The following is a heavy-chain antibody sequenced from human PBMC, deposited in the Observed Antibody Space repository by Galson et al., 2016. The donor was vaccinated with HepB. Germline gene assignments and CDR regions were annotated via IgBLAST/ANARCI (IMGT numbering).Heavy chain of an antibody. D-gene: IGHD3-10*01. V-gene: IGHV3-11*01. CDR2: ISSSDTAI. CDR1: GFTFSEYY. J-gene: IGHJ4*02. CDR3: ARGLYGSGDYQVFDF. Sequence: SLRLSCAASGFTFSEYYMNWIRQAPGKGPEWISYISSSDTAIFYADSVKGRFTISRDNARQFLYLQMESLRADNTAIYFCARGLYGSGDYQVFDFWGQGALVTVSS.